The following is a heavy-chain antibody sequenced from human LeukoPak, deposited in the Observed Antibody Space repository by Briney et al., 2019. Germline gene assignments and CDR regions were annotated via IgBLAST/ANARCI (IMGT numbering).Heavy chain of an antibody. CDR2: IKQDGSEK. D-gene: IGHD3-22*01. Sequence: GGSLRLSCAASGFTFSSYWMSWVRQAPGKGLEWVANIKQDGSEKYYVDSVKGRFTISRDNAKNSLYLQMNSLRAEDTAVYYCARLKAYYDSSGYYYDAFDIWGQGTMVTVSS. J-gene: IGHJ3*02. V-gene: IGHV3-7*01. CDR3: ARLKAYYDSSGYYYDAFDI. CDR1: GFTFSSYW.